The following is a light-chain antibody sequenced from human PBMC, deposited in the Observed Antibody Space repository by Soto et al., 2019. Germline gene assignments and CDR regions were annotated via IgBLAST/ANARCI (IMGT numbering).Light chain of an antibody. J-gene: IGKJ2*01. CDR2: AAS. CDR3: QQYNSWPPPYA. Sequence: EVVVTQSPATLSVSPGERVTLSCRASQSITNNFAWYQQKPGQAPRLLIYAASTRATGIPARFSGSGSGTEFTLTISSLQSADFAVYYCQQYNSWPPPYAFGQGTKLEI. V-gene: IGKV3-15*01. CDR1: QSITNN.